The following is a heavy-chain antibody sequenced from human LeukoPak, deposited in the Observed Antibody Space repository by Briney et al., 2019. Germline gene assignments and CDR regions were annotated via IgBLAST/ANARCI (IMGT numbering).Heavy chain of an antibody. D-gene: IGHD3-22*01. J-gene: IGHJ4*02. V-gene: IGHV3-23*01. CDR1: GFTFGSYA. Sequence: GGSLRLSCAASGFTFGSYAMNWVRQAPGKGLEWVSTISGSGSSTYYADSVKGRFTISRDNSKNTLYLQMNSLRAEDTALYYCAKGPYFDTSGYDVSWGQGTLVTVSS. CDR2: ISGSGSST. CDR3: AKGPYFDTSGYDVS.